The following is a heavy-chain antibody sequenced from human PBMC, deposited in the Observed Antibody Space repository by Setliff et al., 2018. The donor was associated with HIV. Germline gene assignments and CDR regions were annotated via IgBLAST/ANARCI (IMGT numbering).Heavy chain of an antibody. D-gene: IGHD3-22*01. J-gene: IGHJ3*02. CDR3: ARDPAGYYGLGDAFDI. V-gene: IGHV1-18*01. Sequence: ASVKVSCKASGYTFTSYGISWVLQAPGQGLEWMGWISAYNGNTNYAQKLQGRVTMTTDTSTSTAYMELRSLRSDDTAVYYCARDPAGYYGLGDAFDIWGQGTMVTVSS. CDR1: GYTFTSYG. CDR2: ISAYNGNT.